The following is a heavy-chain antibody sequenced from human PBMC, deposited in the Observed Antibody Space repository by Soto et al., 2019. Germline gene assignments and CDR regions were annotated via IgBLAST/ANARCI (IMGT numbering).Heavy chain of an antibody. V-gene: IGHV3-53*04. CDR3: ARVQSITIFVNWFDP. Sequence: GGSLRLSCAASGFTVSSNYMSWVRQAPGKGLEWVSVIYSGGSTYYADSVKGRFTISRHNSKNTLYLQMNSLRAEDTAVYYCARVQSITIFVNWFDPWGQGTLVTVSS. J-gene: IGHJ5*02. CDR1: GFTVSSNY. D-gene: IGHD3-3*01. CDR2: IYSGGST.